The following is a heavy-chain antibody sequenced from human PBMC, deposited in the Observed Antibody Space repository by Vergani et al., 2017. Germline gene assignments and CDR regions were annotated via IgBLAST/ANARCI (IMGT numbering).Heavy chain of an antibody. D-gene: IGHD6-13*01. J-gene: IGHJ5*02. CDR3: ARDRKIAAAGTGWFDP. V-gene: IGHV3-21*01. Sequence: EVQLVESGGGLVKPGGSLRLSCAASGFTFSSYSMNWVRQAPGKGLEWVSSISSSSSYIYYADSVKGRFTISSDNAKNSLYLQMNSLRAEDTAVYYCARDRKIAAAGTGWFDPWGQGTLVTVSS. CDR1: GFTFSSYS. CDR2: ISSSSSYI.